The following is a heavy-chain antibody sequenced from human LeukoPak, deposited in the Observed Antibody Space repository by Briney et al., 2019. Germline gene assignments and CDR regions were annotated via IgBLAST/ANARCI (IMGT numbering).Heavy chain of an antibody. D-gene: IGHD2-2*01. V-gene: IGHV3-21*01. Sequence: GGSLRLSCAASGFTFSSYSVNWVRQAPGKGLEWVSSISSSSSYIYYADSVKGRFTISRDNAKNSLYLQMNSLRAEDTAVYYCARPLYCSSTSCDDAFDIWGQGTMVTVSS. CDR2: ISSSSSYI. CDR1: GFTFSSYS. J-gene: IGHJ3*02. CDR3: ARPLYCSSTSCDDAFDI.